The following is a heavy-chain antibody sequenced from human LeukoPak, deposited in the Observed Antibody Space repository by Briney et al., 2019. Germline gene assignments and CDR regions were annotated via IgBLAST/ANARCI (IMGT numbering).Heavy chain of an antibody. CDR3: AKGGLVGFS. CDR1: GFTFSSYG. D-gene: IGHD2-15*01. V-gene: IGHV3-30*18. Sequence: GGSLRLSCAASGFTFSSYGMHWVRQAPGKGLEWVAVISYDGSNKYYADSVKGRFTISRDNSKNTLYLQMNSLRAEDTAVYYCAKGGLVGFSWGQGTLVTVSS. CDR2: ISYDGSNK. J-gene: IGHJ4*02.